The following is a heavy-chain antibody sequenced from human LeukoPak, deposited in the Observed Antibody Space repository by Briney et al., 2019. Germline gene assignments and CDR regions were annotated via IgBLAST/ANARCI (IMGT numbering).Heavy chain of an antibody. CDR1: GGSISSDY. CDR2: IYTSGST. CDR3: ARVVSPCSGGSCYPGDYYYYMDV. D-gene: IGHD2-15*01. V-gene: IGHV4-4*07. Sequence: PSETLSLTCTVSGGSISSDYWSSIRQPAGKGLEWIGRIYTSGSTNYNPSLKSRVTMSVDTSKNQFSLKLSSVTAADAAVYYCARVVSPCSGGSCYPGDYYYYMDVWGKGTPGTVSS. J-gene: IGHJ6*03.